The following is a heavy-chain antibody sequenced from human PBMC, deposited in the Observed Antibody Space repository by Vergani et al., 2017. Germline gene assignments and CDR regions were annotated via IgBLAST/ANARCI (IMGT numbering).Heavy chain of an antibody. CDR1: GYTFTSYG. Sequence: QVQLVQSGAEVKKPGASVKVSCKASGYTFTSYGISWVRQAPGQGLEWMGWISAYNGNTNYAQKLQGRVTMTTDTSTSTAYMELRSLRSDDTAVYYCARDTPYCSGGSCYSAYYFDYWGQGTLVTVSS. V-gene: IGHV1-18*04. D-gene: IGHD2-15*01. CDR2: ISAYNGNT. CDR3: ARDTPYCSGGSCYSAYYFDY. J-gene: IGHJ4*02.